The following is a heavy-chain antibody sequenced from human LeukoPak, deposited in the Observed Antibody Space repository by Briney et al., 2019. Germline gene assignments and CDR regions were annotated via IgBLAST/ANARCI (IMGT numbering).Heavy chain of an antibody. J-gene: IGHJ4*02. Sequence: SQTLSLTCAISGDSVSSNSAAWNWIRRSPSRGLEWLGMTYYRSKWYNDYAVSVKSRITINPDTSKNQVSLQLNSVTPEDTAVYFCARGRIAAGNYFDYWGQGTLVTVSS. CDR1: GDSVSSNSAA. CDR2: TYYRSKWYN. D-gene: IGHD6-13*01. CDR3: ARGRIAAGNYFDY. V-gene: IGHV6-1*01.